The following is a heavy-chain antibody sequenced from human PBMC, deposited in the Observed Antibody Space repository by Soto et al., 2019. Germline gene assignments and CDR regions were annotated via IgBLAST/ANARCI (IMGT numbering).Heavy chain of an antibody. D-gene: IGHD5-18*01. CDR3: ARRYSYGPEYFQH. Sequence: QVQLQQWGAGLLKPSETLSLTCAVYGGSFSGYYWSWIRQPPGKGLEWIGEINHSGSTSYNPSLKSRVTISVDTSKNQFSLKLSSVTAADTAVYYCARRYSYGPEYFQHWGQGTLVTVSS. CDR1: GGSFSGYY. CDR2: INHSGST. V-gene: IGHV4-34*01. J-gene: IGHJ1*01.